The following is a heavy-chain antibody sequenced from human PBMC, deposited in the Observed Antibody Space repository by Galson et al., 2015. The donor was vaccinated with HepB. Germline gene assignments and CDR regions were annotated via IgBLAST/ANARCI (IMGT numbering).Heavy chain of an antibody. CDR1: GGSISSSSYY. CDR3: ARDRPGTFLALDV. V-gene: IGHV4-39*07. D-gene: IGHD2-21*01. Sequence: SETLSLTCTVSGGSISSSSYYWGWIRQPPGKGLEWIGSIYYSGSTYYNPSLKSRVTILVDTSKNQFSLKLSSVTAADTAVYYCARDRPGTFLALDVWGKGTTVTVSS. J-gene: IGHJ6*04. CDR2: IYYSGST.